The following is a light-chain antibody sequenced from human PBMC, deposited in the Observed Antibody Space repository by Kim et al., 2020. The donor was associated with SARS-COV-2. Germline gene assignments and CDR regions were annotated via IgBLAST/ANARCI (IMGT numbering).Light chain of an antibody. Sequence: PVHLAPLSCAACQHIDTYFAWYHHSLLQAPRLLVYDASNRSTGVPDRFSGSASATDFTLTISSLAPEDFSIYYCQQLYSCPPAVTFGGATKV. CDR1: QHIDTY. V-gene: IGKV3-11*01. J-gene: IGKJ4*01. CDR2: DAS. CDR3: QQLYSCPPAVT.